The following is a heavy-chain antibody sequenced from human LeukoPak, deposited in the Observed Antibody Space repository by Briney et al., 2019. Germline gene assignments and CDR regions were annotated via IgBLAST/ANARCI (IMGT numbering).Heavy chain of an antibody. D-gene: IGHD4-23*01. V-gene: IGHV3-74*01. J-gene: IGHJ4*02. CDR3: ARGNGGHIDY. CDR1: GFTFSSYW. CDR2: INTDGSTT. Sequence: PGGSLRLSGAGSGFTFSSYWMHWVRQAPGKGLVWVSRINTDGSTTTYADSVKGRFTISRYTAKNTLYLQRNRLRAEDTAAYSCARGNGGHIDYWGQGTLVTVSS.